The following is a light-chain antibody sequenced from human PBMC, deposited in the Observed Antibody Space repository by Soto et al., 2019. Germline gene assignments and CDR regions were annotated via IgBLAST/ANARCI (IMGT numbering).Light chain of an antibody. Sequence: DIQMTQTPSSLSASVGDRVTISCRASQSISSYLNWYQQKPGKAPKLLIYAASSLQSGVPSRFSGSGSGTDFTLTISSLHPEDFATYYCQQSYSTWWTFGQGTKVDIK. CDR2: AAS. CDR3: QQSYSTWWT. V-gene: IGKV1-39*01. CDR1: QSISSY. J-gene: IGKJ1*01.